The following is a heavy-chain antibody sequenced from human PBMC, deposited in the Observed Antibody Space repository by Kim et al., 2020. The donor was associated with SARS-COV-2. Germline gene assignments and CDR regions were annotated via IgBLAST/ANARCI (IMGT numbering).Heavy chain of an antibody. D-gene: IGHD1-26*01. Sequence: GGSLRLSCAASGFTVSSNYMSWVRQAPGKGLEWVSVIYSGGSTYYADSVKGRFTISRDNSKNTLYLQMNSLRAEDTAVYYCARDHGGSYDPPYYYYGMDVWGQGTTVTVSS. CDR2: IYSGGST. CDR3: ARDHGGSYDPPYYYYGMDV. V-gene: IGHV3-53*01. J-gene: IGHJ6*02. CDR1: GFTVSSNY.